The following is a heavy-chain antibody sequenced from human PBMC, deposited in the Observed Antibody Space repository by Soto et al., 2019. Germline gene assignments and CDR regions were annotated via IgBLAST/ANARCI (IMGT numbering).Heavy chain of an antibody. CDR1: GFTFSSYR. J-gene: IGHJ4*02. D-gene: IGHD3-22*01. CDR2: IKQDGSEK. CDR3: ARDGHIYYYDSSGYAPFEPDY. Sequence: EVQLVESGGGLVQPGGSLRLSCAASGFTFSSYRMSWVRQAPGKGLEWVANIKQDGSEKYYVDSVKGRFTISRDNAKNSLYLQMNSLRAEDTAVYYCARDGHIYYYDSSGYAPFEPDYWGQGTLVTVSS. V-gene: IGHV3-7*01.